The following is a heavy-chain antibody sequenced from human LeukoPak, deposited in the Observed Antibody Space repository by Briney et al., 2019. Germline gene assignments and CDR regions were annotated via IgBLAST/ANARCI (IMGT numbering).Heavy chain of an antibody. CDR1: GYSISSGYY. V-gene: IGHV4-38-2*02. Sequence: SETLSLTCTVSGYSISSGYYWGWIRQPPGKGLEWIGSIYHSGSTYYNPSLKSRVTISVDTSKNQFSLKLSSVTAADTAVYYCARVLRRGFSSRSGSYTDWGQGTLVTVSS. CDR3: ARVLRRGFSSRSGSYTD. CDR2: IYHSGST. D-gene: IGHD3-10*01. J-gene: IGHJ4*02.